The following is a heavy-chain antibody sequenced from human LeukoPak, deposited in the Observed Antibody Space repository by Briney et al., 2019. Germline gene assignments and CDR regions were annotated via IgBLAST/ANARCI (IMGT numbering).Heavy chain of an antibody. CDR2: MNPNSGNT. CDR1: GYTFTSYD. J-gene: IGHJ6*02. Sequence: ASVKVSCKASGYTFTSYDINWVRQATGQGLEWMGWMNPNSGNTGYAQKFQGRVTMTRNTSISTAYMELSSLRSEDTAVYYCARGAELRYFDWLTNYYGMDVWGQGTTVTVSS. CDR3: ARGAELRYFDWLTNYYGMDV. D-gene: IGHD3-9*01. V-gene: IGHV1-8*01.